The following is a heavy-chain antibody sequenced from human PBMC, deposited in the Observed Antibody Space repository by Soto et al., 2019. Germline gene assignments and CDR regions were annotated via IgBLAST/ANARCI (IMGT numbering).Heavy chain of an antibody. CDR2: ITAIGNII. J-gene: IGHJ6*02. Sequence: PGGSLRLSCEASGFTLSDYHMSWIRQAPGKGLEWVSYITAIGNIIYYAASVKGRFTISRDNAKNSLSLQMNSLRADDTAVYFCARDQSDDWDNYGMDVWGQGTTVTVSS. CDR3: ARDQSDDWDNYGMDV. CDR1: GFTLSDYH. V-gene: IGHV3-11*01. D-gene: IGHD3-9*01.